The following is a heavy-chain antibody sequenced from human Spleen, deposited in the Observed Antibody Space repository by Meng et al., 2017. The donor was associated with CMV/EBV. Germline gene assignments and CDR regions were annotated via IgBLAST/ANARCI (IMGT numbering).Heavy chain of an antibody. V-gene: IGHV1-2*02. D-gene: IGHD3-10*01. CDR3: AKDRITMIRGRGFYGMDV. CDR2: INPNSGGT. J-gene: IGHJ6*02. CDR1: GYTFTGYY. Sequence: ASVKVSCKASGYTFTGYYMHWVRQAPGQGLEWMGWINPNSGGTNYAQKFQGRVTMTRDTSISTAYMELSRLRSDDTAVYYCAKDRITMIRGRGFYGMDVWGQGTTVTVSS.